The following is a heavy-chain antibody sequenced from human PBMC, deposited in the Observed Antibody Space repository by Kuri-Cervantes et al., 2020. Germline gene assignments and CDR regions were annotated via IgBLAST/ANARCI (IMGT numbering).Heavy chain of an antibody. V-gene: IGHV3-11*01. CDR1: GFTVSSNY. CDR3: AKDLSGGVVAAAFDY. CDR2: ISGSGSPI. J-gene: IGHJ4*02. Sequence: GGSLRLSCAASGFTVSSNYMSWIRQAPGKGLEWVSYISGSGSPIYYADSLKGRFTISRDSAKNSLYLQMNSLRAEDTAVYYCAKDLSGGVVAAAFDYWGQGTLVTVSS. D-gene: IGHD2-15*01.